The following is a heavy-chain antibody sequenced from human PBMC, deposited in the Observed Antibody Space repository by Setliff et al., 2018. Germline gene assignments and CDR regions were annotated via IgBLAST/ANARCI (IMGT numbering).Heavy chain of an antibody. D-gene: IGHD3-3*01. CDR1: GGSISSSNW. Sequence: SETLSLTCAVSGGSISSSNWWSWVRQPPGKGLEWIGEIYNSGSTNYNPSLKSRFTISVDNSKNQFSLKLSSVTASDTAVYYCASRATYYNFWSGYYLYWGQGTLVTVSS. J-gene: IGHJ4*02. CDR3: ASRATYYNFWSGYYLY. V-gene: IGHV4-4*02. CDR2: IYNSGST.